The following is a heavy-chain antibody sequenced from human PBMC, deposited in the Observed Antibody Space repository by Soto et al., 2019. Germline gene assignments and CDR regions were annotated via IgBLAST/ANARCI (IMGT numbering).Heavy chain of an antibody. D-gene: IGHD3-3*01. CDR1: GGSFSGYY. Sequence: SETLSLICAVYGGSFSGYYWSWIRQPPGKGLEWIGEINHSGSTNYNPSLKSRVTISVDTSKNQFSLKLSSVTAADTAVYYCARGDFNYYYYYYGMDVWGQGTTVTVSS. CDR2: INHSGST. V-gene: IGHV4-34*01. J-gene: IGHJ6*02. CDR3: ARGDFNYYYYYYGMDV.